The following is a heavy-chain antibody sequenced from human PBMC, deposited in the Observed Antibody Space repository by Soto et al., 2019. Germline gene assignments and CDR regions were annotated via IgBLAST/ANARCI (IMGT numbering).Heavy chain of an antibody. Sequence: ASVKVSCKVSGYTLTELSMHWVRQAPGKGLEWMGGFDPEDDETIYAQKFQGRVTMTEDTSTDTAYMELSSLRSEDTAVYYCATVNYYDSSGSDFGYWGQGTLVTVSS. V-gene: IGHV1-24*01. CDR2: FDPEDDET. CDR1: GYTLTELS. D-gene: IGHD3-22*01. CDR3: ATVNYYDSSGSDFGY. J-gene: IGHJ4*02.